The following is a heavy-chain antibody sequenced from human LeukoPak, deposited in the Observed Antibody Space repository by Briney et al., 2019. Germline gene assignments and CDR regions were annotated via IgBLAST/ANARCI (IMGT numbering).Heavy chain of an antibody. CDR3: AREPAGYFDY. D-gene: IGHD6-19*01. Sequence: GVSLRLSCAAPGFTFRSDAMSWVGQVPGKGLEWASAISGNGGSTYYADSVKGRFTISRDNSKNTLYLQMNSLRAEDTAVYYCAREPAGYFDYWGQGTLVTVSS. CDR1: GFTFRSDA. CDR2: ISGNGGST. J-gene: IGHJ4*02. V-gene: IGHV3-23*01.